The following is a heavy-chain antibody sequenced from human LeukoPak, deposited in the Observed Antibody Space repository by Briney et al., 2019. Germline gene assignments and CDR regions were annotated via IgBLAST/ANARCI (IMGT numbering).Heavy chain of an antibody. Sequence: SGRSLRLSCAASGFTFSWFGMHWVRQAPGKGLEYVSAISSNGGSTYYANSVKGRFTISRDNSKNTLYLQMGSLRAEDMAVYYCARVGQADSSGWSPPTYFDYWGQGTLVTVSS. CDR2: ISSNGGST. D-gene: IGHD6-19*01. CDR1: GFTFSWFG. CDR3: ARVGQADSSGWSPPTYFDY. V-gene: IGHV3-64*01. J-gene: IGHJ4*02.